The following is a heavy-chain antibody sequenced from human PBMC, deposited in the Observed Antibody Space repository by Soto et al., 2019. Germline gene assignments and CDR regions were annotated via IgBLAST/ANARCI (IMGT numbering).Heavy chain of an antibody. V-gene: IGHV3-21*01. Sequence: EVQLVESGGGLVKPGGSLRLSCAASGFTFSSYSMNWVRQAPGKGLEWVSSISSSSSYIYYADSVKGRFTISRDNAKNSLYLQMNSRRAEDTSVYYCAREVRVPAAILNYGWFDPWCQGTLVTVSS. J-gene: IGHJ5*02. CDR1: GFTFSSYS. CDR3: AREVRVPAAILNYGWFDP. D-gene: IGHD2-2*02. CDR2: ISSSSSYI.